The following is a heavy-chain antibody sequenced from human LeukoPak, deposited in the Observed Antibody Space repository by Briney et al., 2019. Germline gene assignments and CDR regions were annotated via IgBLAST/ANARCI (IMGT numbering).Heavy chain of an antibody. J-gene: IGHJ4*02. CDR2: IWYDGSNK. Sequence: GRSLRLSCAASGFTFSTYGMHWVRQAPGKGLEWVAVIWYDGSNKYYADSVKGRFTISRDNSKNTLYLQMNSLRAEDTAVYYCASGVLYSSGWYDYWGQGTLVTVSS. CDR1: GFTFSTYG. CDR3: ASGVLYSSGWYDY. V-gene: IGHV3-33*01. D-gene: IGHD6-19*01.